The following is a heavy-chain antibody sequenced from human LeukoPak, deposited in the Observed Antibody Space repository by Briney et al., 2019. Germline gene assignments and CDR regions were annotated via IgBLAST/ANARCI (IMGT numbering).Heavy chain of an antibody. D-gene: IGHD2-2*01. V-gene: IGHV3-30*02. CDR3: AKPILGYCSSTSCLLGGAFDI. CDR1: GFTFSSYG. CDR2: IRYDGSNK. J-gene: IGHJ3*02. Sequence: PGGSLRLSCAASGFTFSSYGMHWVRQAPGKGLEWVAFIRYDGSNKYYADSVKGRFTISRDNSKNTLYLQMNSLRAEDTAVYYCAKPILGYCSSTSCLLGGAFDIWGQGTMVTVSS.